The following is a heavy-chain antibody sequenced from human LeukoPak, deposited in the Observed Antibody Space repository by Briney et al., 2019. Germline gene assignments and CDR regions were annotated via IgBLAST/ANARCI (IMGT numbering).Heavy chain of an antibody. CDR3: ARRAPGYQNIVVVTGQESWFDP. V-gene: IGHV4-34*01. D-gene: IGHD2-21*02. J-gene: IGHJ5*02. CDR1: GGSFSGYY. Sequence: PSETLSLTCAVYGGSFSGYYWSWIRQPPGKGLEWIGEINHSGSTNYNPSLKSRVTISVDTSKNQFSLKLSPVTAADTAVYYCARRAPGYQNIVVVTGQESWFDPWGQGTLVTVSS. CDR2: INHSGST.